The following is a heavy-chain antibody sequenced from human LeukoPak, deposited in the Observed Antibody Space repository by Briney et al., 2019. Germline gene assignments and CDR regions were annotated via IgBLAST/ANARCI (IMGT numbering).Heavy chain of an antibody. CDR1: GFTFSSYA. D-gene: IGHD2-8*01. CDR3: AKDTSIGKYCTNGVCSPFDY. Sequence: GGSLTLSCAGSGFTFSSYAMSWVRQVPGQGLEWVSVISDSGDYTSYADSVRGRFTISRDNSRNTLYLQMISLRPEDTAVYYCAKDTSIGKYCTNGVCSPFDYWGQGTLATVSS. J-gene: IGHJ4*02. V-gene: IGHV3-23*01. CDR2: ISDSGDYT.